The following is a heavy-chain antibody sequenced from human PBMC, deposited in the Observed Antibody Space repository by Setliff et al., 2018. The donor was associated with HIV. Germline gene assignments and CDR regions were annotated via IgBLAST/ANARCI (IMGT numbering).Heavy chain of an antibody. CDR2: ISSSSNTI. CDR1: GFTFGSSE. CDR3: AKPHSSGYVHYGAFDI. Sequence: LGPSCAVSGFTFGSSEMNCVRQAPGKGLEWVSYISSSSNTIYYADSVKGRFTISRDNAKNSLYLKMNSLRAEDTAVYYCAKPHSSGYVHYGAFDIWGQGTMVTVSS. V-gene: IGHV3-48*03. D-gene: IGHD3-22*01. J-gene: IGHJ3*02.